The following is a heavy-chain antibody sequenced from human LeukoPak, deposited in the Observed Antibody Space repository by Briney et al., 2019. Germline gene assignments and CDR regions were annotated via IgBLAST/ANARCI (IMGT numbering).Heavy chain of an antibody. V-gene: IGHV3-20*04. D-gene: IGHD3-10*01. J-gene: IGHJ4*02. CDR2: INWNGGST. Sequence: TGGSLRLSCAASGFTFDDYGMSWVRQAPGKGVEWVSGINWNGGSTGYADSVKGRFTISRDNAKNSLYLQMNSLRAEDTALYYCARDRSMVRGVIGPFDYWGQGTLVTVSS. CDR3: ARDRSMVRGVIGPFDY. CDR1: GFTFDDYG.